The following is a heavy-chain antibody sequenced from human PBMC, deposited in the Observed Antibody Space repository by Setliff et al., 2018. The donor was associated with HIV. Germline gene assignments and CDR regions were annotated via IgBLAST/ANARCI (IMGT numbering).Heavy chain of an antibody. V-gene: IGHV1-18*04. CDR3: ARSPGDYLFDY. Sequence: ASVKVSCKASGYTFTNYCIHWVRQAPGQGLEWMGWISPFNLKTNFAQNFQGRVTLTTDTSTSTVFLELSSLRSEDTAVYYCARSPGDYLFDYWGQGTLVTVSS. CDR1: GYTFTNYC. J-gene: IGHJ4*02. CDR2: ISPFNLKT. D-gene: IGHD4-17*01.